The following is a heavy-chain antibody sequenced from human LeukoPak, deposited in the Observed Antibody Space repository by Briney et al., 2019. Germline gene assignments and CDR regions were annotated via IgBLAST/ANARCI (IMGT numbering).Heavy chain of an antibody. CDR2: MNQDGSEK. Sequence: GGFLRLSCAASGFTFGNYWMSWVRQAPGKGLEWVANMNQDGSEKHYVDSVKGRFTISRDNAKNSLYLQMNSLRDEDTAVYYCTRESSYAFDIWGQGTMVTVSS. CDR1: GFTFGNYW. D-gene: IGHD3-10*01. J-gene: IGHJ3*02. CDR3: TRESSYAFDI. V-gene: IGHV3-7*01.